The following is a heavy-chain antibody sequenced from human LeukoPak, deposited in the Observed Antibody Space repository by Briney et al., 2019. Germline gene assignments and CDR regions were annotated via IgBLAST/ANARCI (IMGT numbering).Heavy chain of an antibody. Sequence: AASVKVSCKASGYTFTGYYMHWVRQAPGQGLEWMGWINPNSGGTNYAQKFQGRVTMTRDTSISTAYMELSRLRSDDTAVYFCARVGPGNWKIDYWGQGTLVTVSS. J-gene: IGHJ4*02. V-gene: IGHV1-2*02. CDR1: GYTFTGYY. D-gene: IGHD1-1*01. CDR2: INPNSGGT. CDR3: ARVGPGNWKIDY.